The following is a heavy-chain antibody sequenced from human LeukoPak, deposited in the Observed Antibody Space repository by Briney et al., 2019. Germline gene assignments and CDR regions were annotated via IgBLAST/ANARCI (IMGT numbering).Heavy chain of an antibody. CDR1: GFTLSYYW. V-gene: IGHV3-7*01. J-gene: IGHJ4*02. Sequence: PGGSLRLSCAASGFTLSYYWMSWVRQAPGKGLQWVAGINQDGSEKYYVDSVKGRFTISRDNAKNSLYLQMSSLRAEDTAVYYCARGAIRSYFDYWGQGTLVTVSS. D-gene: IGHD3-16*01. CDR2: INQDGSEK. CDR3: ARGAIRSYFDY.